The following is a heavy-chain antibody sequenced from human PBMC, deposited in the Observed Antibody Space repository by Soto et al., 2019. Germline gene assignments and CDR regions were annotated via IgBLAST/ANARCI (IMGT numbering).Heavy chain of an antibody. CDR1: GGSISSYY. V-gene: IGHV4-59*01. J-gene: IGHJ3*02. CDR2: IYYSGST. CDR3: ARGRGHYGDFDI. Sequence: SETLSLTCTVSGGSISSYYWSWIRQPPGKGLEWIGYIYYSGSTNYNPSLKSRVTISVDTSKNQFSLKLSSVTAADTAVYYCARGRGHYGDFDIWAQGTMVTVSS. D-gene: IGHD4-17*01.